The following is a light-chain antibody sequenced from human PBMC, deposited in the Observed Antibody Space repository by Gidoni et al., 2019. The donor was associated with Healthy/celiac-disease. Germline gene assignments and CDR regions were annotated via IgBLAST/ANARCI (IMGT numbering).Light chain of an antibody. CDR2: GAS. Sequence: EIVLTQSPATLSVSSGERATLSCRSSQSVSSNLAWYQQKPCQAPRLLIYGASTRGTGIPARFSGSGSGTEFTLTISSLQSEDFAVYYCQQYNNWPPWTFGQGTKVEIK. CDR1: QSVSSN. V-gene: IGKV3-15*01. J-gene: IGKJ1*01. CDR3: QQYNNWPPWT.